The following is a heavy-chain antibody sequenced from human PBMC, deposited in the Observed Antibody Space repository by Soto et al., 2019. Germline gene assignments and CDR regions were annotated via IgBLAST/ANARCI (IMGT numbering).Heavy chain of an antibody. D-gene: IGHD3-3*02. CDR2: IIPLFRTP. CDR3: ARDNGRPQLGGNYYYITDV. Sequence: QVQLVQSGAEVKEPGSSVKVSCQASGGTFSSYALSWVRQAPGQGLEWMGGIIPLFRTPDYAQKFQGRVTITADESTGTAYMELSSLRSEDTAIYYCARDNGRPQLGGNYYYITDVWGQGTTITVSS. CDR1: GGTFSSYA. V-gene: IGHV1-69*12. J-gene: IGHJ6*02.